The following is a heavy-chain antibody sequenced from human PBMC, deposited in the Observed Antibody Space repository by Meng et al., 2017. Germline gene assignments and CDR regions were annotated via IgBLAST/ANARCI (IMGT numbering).Heavy chain of an antibody. CDR2: IWYDGSNK. CDR3: AGGLMVNDY. D-gene: IGHD3-10*01. J-gene: IGHJ4*02. Sequence: VQRVESGGGVVQPGRSLRLSCAASGFTFSSYGMHWVRQAPGKGLEWVAVIWYDGSNKYYADSVKGRFTISRDNSKNTLYLQMNSLRAEDTAVYYCAGGLMVNDYWGQGTLVTVSS. CDR1: GFTFSSYG. V-gene: IGHV3-33*01.